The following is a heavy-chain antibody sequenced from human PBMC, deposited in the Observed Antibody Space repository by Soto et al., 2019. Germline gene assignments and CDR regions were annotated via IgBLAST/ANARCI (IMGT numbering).Heavy chain of an antibody. CDR2: IYPGDSDT. CDR1: GYSFTSYW. J-gene: IGHJ4*02. V-gene: IGHV5-51*01. Sequence: PGESLKISCKASGYSFTSYWIAWVRQMPGKGLEWMGIIYPGDSDTRYSPSFQGQVTISADKSISTAYLQWSSLKASDTAMYYCARLLNTATVTDSDYWGQGTLVTVSS. D-gene: IGHD5-18*01. CDR3: ARLLNTATVTDSDY.